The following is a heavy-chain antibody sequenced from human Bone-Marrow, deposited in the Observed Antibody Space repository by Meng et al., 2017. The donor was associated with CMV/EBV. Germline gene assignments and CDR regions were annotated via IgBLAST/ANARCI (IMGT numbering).Heavy chain of an antibody. Sequence: GESLKISCEASGFTFTGYAMTWVRQAPGKGLEWVSSLSWTAERTHYADSVKGRFSVSRDNSKNTLYLEMNSLRAEDTALYFCARVRAAFDIDVGTLEHWGQGVLVTVSS. CDR2: LSWTAERT. J-gene: IGHJ4*02. D-gene: IGHD1-7*01. CDR3: ARVRAAFDIDVGTLEH. CDR1: GFTFTGYA. V-gene: IGHV3-23*01.